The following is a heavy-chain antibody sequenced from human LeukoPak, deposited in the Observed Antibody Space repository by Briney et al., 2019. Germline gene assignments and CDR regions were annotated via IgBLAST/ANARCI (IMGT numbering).Heavy chain of an antibody. J-gene: IGHJ4*02. V-gene: IGHV3-21*01. CDR2: ISSYQGGYT. CDR1: GFTFSSYS. Sequence: PGGSLRLSCAASGFTFSSYSMHWARQAPGRGLKWLSSISSYQGGYTYYSHSVDGRFTISRDNAKNSLYLQMNSLRAEDTAVYDCARGNAPQPFDSWGQGTLVTVS. D-gene: IGHD2-2*01. CDR3: ARGNAPQPFDS.